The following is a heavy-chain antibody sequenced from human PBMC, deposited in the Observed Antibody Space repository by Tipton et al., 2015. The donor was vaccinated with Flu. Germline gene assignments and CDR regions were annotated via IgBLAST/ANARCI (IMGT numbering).Heavy chain of an antibody. CDR3: ARGSGSGTYVIFDF. CDR2: IYTSGST. J-gene: IGHJ4*02. D-gene: IGHD3-10*01. Sequence: LRLSCTVSGGSLSSFYWSWIRQPAGKGLEWIGRIYTSGSTKYNPSLKSRLSMSVDTSKNQFSLKLTSATAADTAVYYCARGSGSGTYVIFDFWGQGTLVTVSS. V-gene: IGHV4-4*07. CDR1: GGSLSSFY.